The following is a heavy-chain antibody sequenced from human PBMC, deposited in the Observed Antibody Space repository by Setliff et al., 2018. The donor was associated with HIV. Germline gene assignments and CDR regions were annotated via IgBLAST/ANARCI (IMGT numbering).Heavy chain of an antibody. CDR3: ARDRLILRTRGGFDS. V-gene: IGHV4-61*09. Sequence: SETLSLTCTVSGGSISSGSYYWSWIRQPAGKGLEWIGHIYTSGSTNYNPSLKSRVTISVDTSKNQFSLKLSSVTAADTAVYYCARDRLILRTRGGFDSWGLGTLVTV. J-gene: IGHJ4*02. CDR2: IYTSGST. D-gene: IGHD2-21*01. CDR1: GGSISSGSYY.